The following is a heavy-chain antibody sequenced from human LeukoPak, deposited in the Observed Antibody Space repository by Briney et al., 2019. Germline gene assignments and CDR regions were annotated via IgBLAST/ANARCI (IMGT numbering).Heavy chain of an antibody. J-gene: IGHJ3*02. CDR2: LYYMRGA. D-gene: IGHD3-22*01. V-gene: IGHV4-59*01. CDR1: GGSISGYY. CDR3: ARDTYYYDSSGYYRLEAFDI. Sequence: PSETLSLTCTVSGGSISGYYWSWSRQPPGKGVEWIGNLYYMRGAWYKSSLKSRVTTSVDTSKNQFSLKLSSVTAADTAVYYCARDTYYYDSSGYYRLEAFDIWGQGTMVTVSS.